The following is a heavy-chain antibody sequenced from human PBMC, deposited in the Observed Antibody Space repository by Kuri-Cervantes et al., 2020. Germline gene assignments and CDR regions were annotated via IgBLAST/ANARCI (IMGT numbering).Heavy chain of an antibody. J-gene: IGHJ6*02. V-gene: IGHV3-30*03. Sequence: GGSLRLSCAASGFTFSSYGMHWVRQAPGKGLEWVAVISYDGSNKYYADSVKGRFTISRDNSKNTLYLQMNSLRAEDTAVYYCARDSMRIAAAGGDYYYGMDVWGQGTTVTVSS. CDR1: GFTFSSYG. CDR3: ARDSMRIAAAGGDYYYGMDV. D-gene: IGHD6-13*01. CDR2: ISYDGSNK.